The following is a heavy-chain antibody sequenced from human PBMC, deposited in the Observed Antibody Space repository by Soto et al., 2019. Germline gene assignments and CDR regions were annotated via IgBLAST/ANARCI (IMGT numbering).Heavy chain of an antibody. CDR1: GFTFSNAW. Sequence: GGSLRLSCAASGFTFSNAWMSWVRQAPGKGLEWVGRIKSKTDGGTTDYAAPVKGRFTISRDDSKNTLYLQMNSLKTEDTAVYYCTTVVPPPYYDFWSGYHALYYYYYYMDVWGKGPTVTSP. CDR2: IKSKTDGGTT. V-gene: IGHV3-15*01. D-gene: IGHD3-3*01. CDR3: TTVVPPPYYDFWSGYHALYYYYYYMDV. J-gene: IGHJ6*03.